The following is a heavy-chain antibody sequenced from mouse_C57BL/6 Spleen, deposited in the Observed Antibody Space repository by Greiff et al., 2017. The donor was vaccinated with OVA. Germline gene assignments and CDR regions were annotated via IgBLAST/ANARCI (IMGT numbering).Heavy chain of an antibody. Sequence: VQLKESGPELVKPGASVKIPCKASGYTFTDYNMDWVKQSHGTSLEWIGDINPNNGGTIYNQKFKGKATLTVDKSSSTAYMELRSLTSEDTAVYYCARSHYYGSSYWFAYWGQGTLVTVSA. CDR2: INPNNGGT. D-gene: IGHD1-1*01. CDR3: ARSHYYGSSYWFAY. CDR1: GYTFTDYN. V-gene: IGHV1-18*01. J-gene: IGHJ3*01.